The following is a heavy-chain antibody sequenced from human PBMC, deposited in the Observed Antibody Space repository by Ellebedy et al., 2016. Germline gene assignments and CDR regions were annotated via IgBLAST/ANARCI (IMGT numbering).Heavy chain of an antibody. CDR2: IYPGDPDT. Sequence: GESLKISCKASGYSFTTDWVAWVRQMPGKGLEWMAIIYPGDPDTRYSPSFRGQVTISADKSITTAYLQWSSLKASDSALYYCARHCSGGSCSGSLDFWGQGTLVTVSS. J-gene: IGHJ4*02. D-gene: IGHD2-15*01. CDR1: GYSFTTDW. CDR3: ARHCSGGSCSGSLDF. V-gene: IGHV5-51*01.